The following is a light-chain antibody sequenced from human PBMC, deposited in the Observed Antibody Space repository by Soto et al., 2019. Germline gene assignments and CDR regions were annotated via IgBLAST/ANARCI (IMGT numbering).Light chain of an antibody. CDR3: QQRSDWPPT. Sequence: EIVLTQSPGTLSLSPGERATLSCRASQSVSSSYLAWYQQKPGQAPRLLIYGASSRATGISDRFSGSGSGTDFTLTISRLEPEDFAVYYCQQRSDWPPTFGQGTKVDIK. J-gene: IGKJ1*01. CDR1: QSVSSSY. CDR2: GAS. V-gene: IGKV3D-20*02.